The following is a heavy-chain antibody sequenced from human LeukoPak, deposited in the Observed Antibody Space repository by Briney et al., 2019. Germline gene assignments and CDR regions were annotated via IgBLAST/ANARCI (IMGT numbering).Heavy chain of an antibody. J-gene: IGHJ4*02. D-gene: IGHD6-13*01. V-gene: IGHV1-69*13. CDR1: GGTFSSYA. Sequence: VASVKVSCKASGGTFSSYAISWVRQAPGQGLEWMGGIIPIFGTANYAQKFQGRVTITADESTSTAYMELSSLRSEDTAVYYCASEPSIAAADYYWGQGTLVTVSS. CDR2: IIPIFGTA. CDR3: ASEPSIAAADYY.